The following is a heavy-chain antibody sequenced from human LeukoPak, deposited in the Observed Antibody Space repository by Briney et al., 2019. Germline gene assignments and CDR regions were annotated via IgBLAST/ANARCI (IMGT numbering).Heavy chain of an antibody. CDR3: ARFYSSGWYGDY. CDR1: GGSISRYH. CDR2: IYYSGSS. D-gene: IGHD6-19*01. V-gene: IGHV4-59*01. J-gene: IGHJ4*02. Sequence: SETLSLTCTVSGGSISRYHWIWIRKPPGKGLECLGYIYYSGSSNQSPSLKRRLNISVDSSKHQVSPRVRPVTPADDAVFYCARFYSSGWYGDYWGQGTLVTVSS.